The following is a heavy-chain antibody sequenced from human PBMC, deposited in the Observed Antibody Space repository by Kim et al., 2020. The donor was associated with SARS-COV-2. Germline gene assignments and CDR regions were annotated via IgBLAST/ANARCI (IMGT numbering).Heavy chain of an antibody. J-gene: IGHJ4*02. V-gene: IGHV1-18*01. CDR2: ISAYNGNT. D-gene: IGHD4-17*01. Sequence: ASVKVSCKASGYTFTSYGISWVRQAPGQGLEWMGWISAYNGNTNYAQKLQGRVTMTTDTSTSTAYMELRSLRSDDTAVYYCARDWPILGRYYGGNPQVDYWGQGTLVTVSS. CDR3: ARDWPILGRYYGGNPQVDY. CDR1: GYTFTSYG.